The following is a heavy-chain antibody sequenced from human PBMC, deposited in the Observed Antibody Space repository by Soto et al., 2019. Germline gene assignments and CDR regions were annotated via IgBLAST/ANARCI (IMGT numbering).Heavy chain of an antibody. D-gene: IGHD1-26*01. Sequence: QVQLQESGPGLVKPSQTLSLTCTVSGGSISSGGYYWSWIRQHPGKGLEWIGYIYYSASTYYNPSLKSRVTISVATSKNQLSLKLSSVTAADTAVYYCARDRGPWTNFDYWGQGTLVTVSS. CDR1: GGSISSGGYY. V-gene: IGHV4-31*03. CDR2: IYYSAST. J-gene: IGHJ4*02. CDR3: ARDRGPWTNFDY.